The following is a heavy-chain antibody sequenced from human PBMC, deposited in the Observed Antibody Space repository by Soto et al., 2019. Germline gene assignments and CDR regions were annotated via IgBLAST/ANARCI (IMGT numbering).Heavy chain of an antibody. J-gene: IGHJ4*02. CDR1: GFTFSSYW. D-gene: IGHD3-22*01. CDR3: ARDRETYYYDSSGYFNLYYFDY. V-gene: IGHV3-7*03. Sequence: GGSLRLSCAASGFTFSSYWMSWVRQAPGKGLEWVANIKQDGSEKYYVDSVKGRFTISRDNAKNSLYLQMNSLRAEDTAVYYCARDRETYYYDSSGYFNLYYFDYWGQGTLVTVSS. CDR2: IKQDGSEK.